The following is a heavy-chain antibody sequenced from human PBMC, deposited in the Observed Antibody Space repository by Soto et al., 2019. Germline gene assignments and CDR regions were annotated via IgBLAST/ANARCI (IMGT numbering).Heavy chain of an antibody. Sequence: GGSLRLSCAGSGFTFSRDAMNWVRQAPGKGLEGCSIISSRGDRTSYAGSVKGRFTISRDDSKNTLFLHMNSLGAEDTAVYYCAKETGYSYGFQPNALDVWGQGTTVTVSS. CDR2: ISSRGDRT. CDR3: AKETGYSYGFQPNALDV. V-gene: IGHV3-23*01. D-gene: IGHD5-18*01. CDR1: GFTFSRDA. J-gene: IGHJ6*02.